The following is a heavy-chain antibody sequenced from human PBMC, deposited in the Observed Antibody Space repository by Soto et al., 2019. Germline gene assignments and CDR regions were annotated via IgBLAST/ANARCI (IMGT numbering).Heavy chain of an antibody. CDR2: IYHSGST. CDR1: GGSLSSSNW. D-gene: IGHD3-10*01. J-gene: IGHJ5*02. CDR3: ARRLTHYYGSGSYFSRWFDP. V-gene: IGHV4-4*02. Sequence: PSETLSLTCAVSGGSLSSSNWWSWVRQPPGKGLEWIGEIYHSGSTNYNPSLKSRVTISVDKSKNQFSLKLSSVTAADTAVYYCARRLTHYYGSGSYFSRWFDPWGQGTLVTVSS.